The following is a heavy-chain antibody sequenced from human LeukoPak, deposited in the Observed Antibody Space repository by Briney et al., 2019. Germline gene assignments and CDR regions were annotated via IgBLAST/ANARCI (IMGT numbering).Heavy chain of an antibody. J-gene: IGHJ4*02. D-gene: IGHD6-19*01. V-gene: IGHV1-8*01. CDR2: MNPNSGNT. CDR1: GYTFTSYD. CDR3: ARLRDNCGWYEDY. Sequence: GASVKVSCKASGYTFTSYDINWVRQATGQGLEWMGWMNPNSGNTGYAQKFQGRVTMTRNTSISTAYMELSSLRSEDTAVYYCARLRDNCGWYEDYWGQGTLVTVSS.